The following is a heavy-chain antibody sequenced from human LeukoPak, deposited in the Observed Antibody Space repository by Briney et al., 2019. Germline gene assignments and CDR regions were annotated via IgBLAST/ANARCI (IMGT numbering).Heavy chain of an antibody. CDR3: ARGRYDYYYYYYMDV. V-gene: IGHV4-34*01. CDR1: GGSFSGYY. Sequence: SETLSLTGAVYGGSFSGYYWSWIRQPPGKGLEWIGEINHSGSTNYNPSLKSRVTISVDTSKNQFSLKLSSVTAADTAVYYCARGRYDYYYYYYMDVWGKGTTVTVSS. CDR2: INHSGST. D-gene: IGHD1-1*01. J-gene: IGHJ6*03.